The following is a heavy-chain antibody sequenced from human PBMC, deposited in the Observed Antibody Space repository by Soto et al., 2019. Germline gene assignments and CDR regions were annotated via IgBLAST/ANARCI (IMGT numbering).Heavy chain of an antibody. CDR3: ARDLWGYCGTDCFPLDV. V-gene: IGHV4-30-2*05. D-gene: IGHD2-21*02. J-gene: IGHJ6*02. Sequence: SETLSLTCAVSGGSISSGGYSWSWIRQPPGKGLEWIGYIYHSGSTYYNPSLKSRVTISVDTSKNQFSLKLSSVTAADTAVYYCARDLWGYCGTDCFPLDVWGQGTTVTVS. CDR2: IYHSGST. CDR1: GGSISSGGYS.